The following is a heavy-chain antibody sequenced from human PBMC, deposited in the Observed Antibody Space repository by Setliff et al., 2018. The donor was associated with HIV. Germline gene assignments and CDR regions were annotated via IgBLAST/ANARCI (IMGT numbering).Heavy chain of an antibody. D-gene: IGHD2-15*01. CDR1: GYSISSGYY. V-gene: IGHV4-38-2*01. J-gene: IGHJ5*02. CDR3: ARSGCSGGSCYSFDP. Sequence: PSETLSLTCAVSGYSISSGYYWGWIRQPPGKGLEWIGSIYHSGSTYYNPSLKSRVTISGGTSKNQFSLKLSSVTAADTAVYYCARSGCSGGSCYSFDPWGQGTLVTVSS. CDR2: IYHSGST.